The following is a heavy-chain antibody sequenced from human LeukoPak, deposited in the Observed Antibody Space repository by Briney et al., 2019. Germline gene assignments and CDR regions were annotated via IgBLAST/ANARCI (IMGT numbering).Heavy chain of an antibody. D-gene: IGHD2-15*01. CDR2: IIPIFGIA. J-gene: IGHJ6*02. CDR3: ARGVVAADYYYYGMDV. CDR1: GGTFSSYA. Sequence: SVKVSCKASGGTFSSYAISWVRQAPGQGLEWMGRIIPIFGIANYAQKFQGRVTITADNSTSTAYMELSSLRSEDTAVYYCARGVVAADYYYYGMDVWGQGTTVTVSS. V-gene: IGHV1-69*04.